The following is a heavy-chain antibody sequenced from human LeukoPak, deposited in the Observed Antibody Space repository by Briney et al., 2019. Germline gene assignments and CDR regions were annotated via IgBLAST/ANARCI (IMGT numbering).Heavy chain of an antibody. V-gene: IGHV3-11*01. CDR1: GFTFTEYY. CDR3: ARDRFVVFDY. CDR2: TSSFDGTV. Sequence: GGSLRLACAASGFTFTEYYMSWIRQAPGKGPEWISYTSSFDGTVNYAESVMGRFTISRDNAKSLLYLQMSSLRDEDTAVYYCARDRFVVFDYWGQGTLVSVSS. D-gene: IGHD3-10*01. J-gene: IGHJ4*02.